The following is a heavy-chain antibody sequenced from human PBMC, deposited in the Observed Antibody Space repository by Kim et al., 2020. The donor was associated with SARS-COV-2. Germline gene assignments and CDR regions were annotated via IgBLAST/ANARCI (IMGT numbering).Heavy chain of an antibody. Sequence: SETLSLTCTVSGGSISSSSYYWGWIRQPPGKGLEWIGSIYYSGSTYYNPSLKSRVTISVDTSKNQFSLKLSSVTAADTAVYYCARLRIAAAGTYWFDPWGQGTLVTVSS. CDR2: IYYSGST. CDR3: ARLRIAAAGTYWFDP. J-gene: IGHJ5*02. V-gene: IGHV4-39*01. CDR1: GGSISSSSYY. D-gene: IGHD6-13*01.